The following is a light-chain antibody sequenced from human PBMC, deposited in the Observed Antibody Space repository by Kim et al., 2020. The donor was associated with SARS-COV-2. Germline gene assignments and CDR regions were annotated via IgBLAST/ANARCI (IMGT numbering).Light chain of an antibody. Sequence: SVLPGQTASITCSGDKLGDKFASWYQQKPGQSPVLVIYRDTKRPSGIPERFSGSNSGNTATLTISGTQAMDEADYYCQAWDSSTWVFGGGTQLTVL. V-gene: IGLV3-1*01. CDR3: QAWDSSTWV. J-gene: IGLJ3*02. CDR2: RDT. CDR1: KLGDKF.